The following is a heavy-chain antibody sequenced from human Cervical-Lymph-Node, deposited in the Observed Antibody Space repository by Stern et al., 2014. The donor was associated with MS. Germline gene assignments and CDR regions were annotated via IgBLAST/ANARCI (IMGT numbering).Heavy chain of an antibody. CDR1: GYTFIRYY. V-gene: IGHV1-46*01. Sequence: QVQLVQSGAQVKKPGASVKVSCKGSGYTFIRYYIHWVRQAPGQGLEWMGIVNANGGSARYAQKFQGRFTMASDTSTSTVSMELSSLRSEDTAVYYCATLYDSSGNYGMEVWGQGTTVIVSS. CDR3: ATLYDSSGNYGMEV. J-gene: IGHJ6*02. CDR2: VNANGGSA. D-gene: IGHD5/OR15-5a*01.